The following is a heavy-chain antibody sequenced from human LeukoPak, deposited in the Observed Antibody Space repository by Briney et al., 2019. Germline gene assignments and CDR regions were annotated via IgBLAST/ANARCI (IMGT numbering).Heavy chain of an antibody. J-gene: IGHJ4*02. D-gene: IGHD4-17*01. Sequence: SETLSLTCAVSGGSISSSNWWSWVRQPPGKGLEWIGEIYHSGSTNYNPSLRSRVTISVDKSKNLFSLNLTSVTAADTALYYCARSYGYYFDYWGQGTLVTVSS. CDR1: GGSISSSNW. CDR2: IYHSGST. V-gene: IGHV4-4*02. CDR3: ARSYGYYFDY.